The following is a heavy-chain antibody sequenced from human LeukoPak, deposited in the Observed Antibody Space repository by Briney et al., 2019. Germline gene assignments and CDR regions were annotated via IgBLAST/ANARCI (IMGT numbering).Heavy chain of an antibody. CDR3: AREGGILGYYMDV. V-gene: IGHV4-59*01. CDR1: GGSISSYY. CDR2: IYDTGST. D-gene: IGHD2-21*01. J-gene: IGHJ6*03. Sequence: SETLSLTCTVSGGSISSYYWSWIRQPPGKGLEWIGYIYDTGSTSYNPSLKSRVTISVDTSKNQLSLKLNSVTTADTAVYYCAREGGILGYYMDVWGKGTTVTISS.